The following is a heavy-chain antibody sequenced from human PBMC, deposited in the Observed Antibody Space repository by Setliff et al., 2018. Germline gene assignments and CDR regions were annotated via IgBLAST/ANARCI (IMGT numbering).Heavy chain of an antibody. D-gene: IGHD3-22*01. J-gene: IGHJ4*02. CDR3: ARVPQEALYYYDRGNYFDY. CDR1: GDSFSNYA. CDR2: LIPMFGTP. Sequence: SVKVSCKASGDSFSNYAISWVRQAPGQGLEWMGGLIPMFGTPGYAQKFQDRVTITTDESASTAYMELNSLTSEDTAVYYCARVPQEALYYYDRGNYFDYWGQGTLVTVSS. V-gene: IGHV1-69*05.